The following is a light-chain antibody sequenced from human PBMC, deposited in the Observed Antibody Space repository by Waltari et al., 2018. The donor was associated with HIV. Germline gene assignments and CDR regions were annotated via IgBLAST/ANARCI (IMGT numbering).Light chain of an antibody. Sequence: QPVVTQEPSASVSAGGTVTLTCGSSTGAVTIGHYVYWFQQPPGRAPRTLIYDTNKRHSWTPARFSGSLLGSFGGRAALTLSGAQPEDEADYYCLLSYSGARVFGGGTKLTV. CDR3: LLSYSGARV. V-gene: IGLV7-46*01. J-gene: IGLJ2*01. CDR2: DTN. CDR1: TGAVTIGHY.